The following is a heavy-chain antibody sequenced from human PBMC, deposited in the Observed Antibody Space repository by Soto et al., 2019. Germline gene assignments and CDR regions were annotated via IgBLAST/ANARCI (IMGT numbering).Heavy chain of an antibody. J-gene: IGHJ4*02. CDR3: ARDYYKYYDSSGYYRSPAY. CDR2: IYPGDSDT. CDR1: GYSFTSYW. Sequence: CKGSGYSFTSYWIGWVRQMPGKGLEWMGIIYPGDSDTRYSPSFQGQVTISADKSISTAYLQWSSLKASDTAVYYCARDYYKYYDSSGYYRSPAYWGQGTLVTVSS. V-gene: IGHV5-51*01. D-gene: IGHD3-22*01.